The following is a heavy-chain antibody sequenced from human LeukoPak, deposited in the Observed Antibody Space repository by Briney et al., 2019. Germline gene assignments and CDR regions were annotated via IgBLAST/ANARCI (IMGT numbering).Heavy chain of an antibody. V-gene: IGHV4-59*01. CDR2: IYYSGST. Sequence: PSETLSLTCTVSGGSISSYYWSWIRQPPGKGLEWIGYIYYSGSTNYNPSLKSRVTISVDTSKNQFSLKLSSVTAADTAVYYCARVARLGAGNFDYWGQGTLVTVSS. J-gene: IGHJ4*02. D-gene: IGHD3-16*01. CDR3: ARVARLGAGNFDY. CDR1: GGSISSYY.